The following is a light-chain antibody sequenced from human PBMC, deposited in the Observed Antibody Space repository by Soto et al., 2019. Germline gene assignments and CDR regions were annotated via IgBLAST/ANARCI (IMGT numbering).Light chain of an antibody. V-gene: IGKV3-20*01. Sequence: EIVLTQSPGPLSLSPGERATLSCRASQSVSSSYLAWYQQKPGQAPRLLIYGASSRATGIPDRFSGSGSGTDFTLTINRLEPEDFAVYYCQQYGTSLTLGGGTKVDIK. J-gene: IGKJ4*01. CDR1: QSVSSSY. CDR2: GAS. CDR3: QQYGTSLT.